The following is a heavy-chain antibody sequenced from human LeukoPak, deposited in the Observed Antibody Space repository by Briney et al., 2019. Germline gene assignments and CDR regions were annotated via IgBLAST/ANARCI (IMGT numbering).Heavy chain of an antibody. J-gene: IGHJ4*02. CDR3: ARTPYDSSGYSEYYFDY. CDR2: IIAIFGTA. V-gene: IGHV1-69*13. Sequence: SVRVSCKASGGTYSSYAISAVRQATGQGLEWMGGIIAIFGTANYAQKFQGRVTITADESTSTAYMELSSLRSEDTAVYYCARTPYDSSGYSEYYFDYWGQGTLVTVSS. CDR1: GGTYSSYA. D-gene: IGHD3-22*01.